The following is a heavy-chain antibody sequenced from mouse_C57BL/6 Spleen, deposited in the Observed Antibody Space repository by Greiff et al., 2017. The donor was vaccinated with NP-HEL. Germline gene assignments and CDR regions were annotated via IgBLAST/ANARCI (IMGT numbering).Heavy chain of an antibody. CDR3: ARHLYYYGSDY. D-gene: IGHD1-1*01. V-gene: IGHV1-64*01. J-gene: IGHJ2*01. Sequence: QVQLQQPGAELVKPGASVKLSCKASGYTFTSYWMLWVKQRPGQGLEWIGMIHPNSGSTNYNEKFKSKATLTVDKSSSTAYMQLSSLTSEDSAVYYCARHLYYYGSDYWGQGTTLTVSS. CDR1: GYTFTSYW. CDR2: IHPNSGST.